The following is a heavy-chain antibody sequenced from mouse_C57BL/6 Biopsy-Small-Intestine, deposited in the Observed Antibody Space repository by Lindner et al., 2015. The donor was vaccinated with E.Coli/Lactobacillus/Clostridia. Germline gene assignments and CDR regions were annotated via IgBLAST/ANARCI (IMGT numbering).Heavy chain of an antibody. CDR3: ARSFEHGSSYKAWFAY. D-gene: IGHD1-1*01. CDR2: INPSTGGT. CDR1: GYSFTGYY. Sequence: VQLQESGPELVKPGASVKISCKASGYSFTGYYMNWVKHSPEKSLVWIGEINPSTGGTTYSQKFKGKATMTVDKSSNTAYMELKSLTSEDSAVYYCARSFEHGSSYKAWFAYWGQGTLVTVSA. V-gene: IGHV1-42*01. J-gene: IGHJ3*01.